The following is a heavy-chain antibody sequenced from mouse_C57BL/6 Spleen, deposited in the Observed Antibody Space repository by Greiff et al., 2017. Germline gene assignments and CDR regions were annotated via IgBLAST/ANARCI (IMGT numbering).Heavy chain of an antibody. J-gene: IGHJ3*01. Sequence: EVQLQQSGPELVKPGASVKISCKASGYSFTGYYMHWVKQSSEKSSEWIGEIHPSTGGTSYNQMFKGKATLTIDKSSSKAYMQLKILTSEDAAVYYCARSYYSNYAWFAYWGQGTLVTVSA. CDR3: ARSYYSNYAWFAY. D-gene: IGHD2-5*01. V-gene: IGHV1-43*01. CDR2: IHPSTGGT. CDR1: GYSFTGYY.